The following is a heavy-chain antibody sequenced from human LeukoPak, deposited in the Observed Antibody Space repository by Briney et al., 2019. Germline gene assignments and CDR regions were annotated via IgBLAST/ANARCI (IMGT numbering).Heavy chain of an antibody. D-gene: IGHD3-10*01. V-gene: IGHV4-39*02. CDR3: ARDYTYYFGSGRNGNWLDP. Sequence: ETLSLTCTVSGGSISSSSYYWGWIRQPPGKGLEWIGSIYYSGSTYYNPSLKSRVTISVDTSKNQFSLKLSSVTAADTAVYYCARDYTYYFGSGRNGNWLDPWGQGTLVTVSS. J-gene: IGHJ5*02. CDR1: GGSISSSSYY. CDR2: IYYSGST.